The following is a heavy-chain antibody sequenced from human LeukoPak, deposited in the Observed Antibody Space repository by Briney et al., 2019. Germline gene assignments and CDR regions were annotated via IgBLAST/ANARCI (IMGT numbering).Heavy chain of an antibody. V-gene: IGHV4-59*01. J-gene: IGHJ4*02. Sequence: SETLSLTCTAPGGSISTYYWTWIRQPPGKGLEWIGYIYNGGTTNYNPSLKNRATISIDTSKNQFSLNLRSVTPADTAVYYCAKVVRAWYVIDSWGQGTLVTVSS. D-gene: IGHD6-19*01. CDR3: AKVVRAWYVIDS. CDR1: GGSISTYY. CDR2: IYNGGTT.